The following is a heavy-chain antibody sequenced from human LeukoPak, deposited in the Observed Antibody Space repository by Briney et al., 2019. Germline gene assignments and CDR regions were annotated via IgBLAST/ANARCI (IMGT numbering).Heavy chain of an antibody. V-gene: IGHV3-21*05. Sequence: ETLSLTCAVYGGSFSGYYWSWVRQAPGKGLEWVSYISSSSSYIYYADSVKGRFTISRDNAKNSLYLQMNSLRAEDTAVYYCARDWFDPWGQGTLVTVSS. J-gene: IGHJ5*02. CDR2: ISSSSSYI. CDR3: ARDWFDP. CDR1: GGSFSGYY.